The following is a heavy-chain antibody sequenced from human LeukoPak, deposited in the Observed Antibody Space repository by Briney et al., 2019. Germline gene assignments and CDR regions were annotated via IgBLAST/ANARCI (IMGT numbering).Heavy chain of an antibody. Sequence: PSQTLSLTCTVSGGSISSGGYYWSWIRQHPGKGLEWIGYIYYSGSTYYNPSLKSRVTISVDTSKNQFSLKLSSVTAADTAVYYCARAEMTPDAFDIWGQGTMVTVSS. J-gene: IGHJ3*02. V-gene: IGHV4-31*03. CDR3: ARAEMTPDAFDI. CDR1: GGSISSGGYY. CDR2: IYYSGST.